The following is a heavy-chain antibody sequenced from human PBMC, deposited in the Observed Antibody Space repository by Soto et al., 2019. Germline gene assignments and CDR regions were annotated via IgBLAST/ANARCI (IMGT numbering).Heavy chain of an antibody. D-gene: IGHD2-15*01. CDR1: GGTFSSYA. Sequence: SVKVSCKASGGTFSSYAISWVRQAPGQGLEWMGGIIPIFGTANYAQKFQGGVTITADESTSTAYMELSSLRSEDTAVYYCARDFGPVVTRGYFDYWGQGTLVTVPQ. CDR2: IIPIFGTA. J-gene: IGHJ4*02. V-gene: IGHV1-69*13. CDR3: ARDFGPVVTRGYFDY.